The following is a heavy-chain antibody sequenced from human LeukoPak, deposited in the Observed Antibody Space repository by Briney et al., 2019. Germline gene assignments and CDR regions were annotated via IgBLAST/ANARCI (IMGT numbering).Heavy chain of an antibody. V-gene: IGHV3-48*03. D-gene: IGHD2-8*01. Sequence: GGSLRLSCAASGFTFSSYEMNWARPPRGKGREWGSYISRSGNTKYYADSVKGRFTISRDNAKNSLYLQMTSLRADDTAVYYCARDNPTVYATYDHWGQGTLVTVSS. CDR2: ISRSGNTK. J-gene: IGHJ4*02. CDR3: ARDNPTVYATYDH. CDR1: GFTFSSYE.